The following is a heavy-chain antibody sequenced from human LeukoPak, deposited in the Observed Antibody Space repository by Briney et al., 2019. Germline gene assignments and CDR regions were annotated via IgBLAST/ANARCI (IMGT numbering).Heavy chain of an antibody. Sequence: LGASVKVSCKALGYTFTDHYFHWLRQAPGQGLEWMGWIHPGRGDTNYAQKFQDRVSLTRDTSISTAYMELSRLTSDDTAVYYCARDHNWGPDYWGQGTLVSVSS. V-gene: IGHV1-2*03. CDR3: ARDHNWGPDY. D-gene: IGHD7-27*01. J-gene: IGHJ4*02. CDR1: GYTFTDHY. CDR2: IHPGRGDT.